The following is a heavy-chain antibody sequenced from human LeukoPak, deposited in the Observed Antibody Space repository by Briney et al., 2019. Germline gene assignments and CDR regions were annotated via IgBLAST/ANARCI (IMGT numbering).Heavy chain of an antibody. Sequence: ASVKVSCKASGYTFTGYYMHWVRQAPGQGLEWMGWINPNSGGTNYAQKFQGRVTMTRDTSISTAYMELSRLRSDDTAVYYCATVLRYVDWLLNWDDYWGQGTLVTVSS. CDR2: INPNSGGT. D-gene: IGHD3-9*01. CDR1: GYTFTGYY. V-gene: IGHV1-2*02. J-gene: IGHJ4*02. CDR3: ATVLRYVDWLLNWDDY.